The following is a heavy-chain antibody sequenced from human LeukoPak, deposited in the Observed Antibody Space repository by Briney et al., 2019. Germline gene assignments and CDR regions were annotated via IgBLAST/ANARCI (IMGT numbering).Heavy chain of an antibody. CDR2: MNPNSGNT. J-gene: IGHJ4*02. V-gene: IGHV1-8*01. D-gene: IGHD2-15*01. Sequence: ASVKVSCKASGYTFTSYDINWVQQATGQGLEWMGWMNPNSGNTGYVQKFQGRVTMTRNTSISTAYMELSSLRSEDTAVYYCAKDQDIVVVVAAQYFDYWGQGTLVTVSS. CDR1: GYTFTSYD. CDR3: AKDQDIVVVVAAQYFDY.